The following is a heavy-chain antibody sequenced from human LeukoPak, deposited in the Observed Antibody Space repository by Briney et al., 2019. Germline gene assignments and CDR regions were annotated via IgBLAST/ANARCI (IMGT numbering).Heavy chain of an antibody. CDR2: IYYTGAT. V-gene: IGHV4-59*08. Sequence: SETLSLTCTVSGGSISGYFWSCIRQPPGQGLEFIGYIYYTGATLYNASLKSRVTMSVDTSKNQFSLKLRSVTATDPAVYYCTRHAPVGYYQHGMDVWGQGTTVTVSS. CDR1: GGSISGYF. CDR3: TRHAPVGYYQHGMDV. D-gene: IGHD2-15*01. J-gene: IGHJ6*02.